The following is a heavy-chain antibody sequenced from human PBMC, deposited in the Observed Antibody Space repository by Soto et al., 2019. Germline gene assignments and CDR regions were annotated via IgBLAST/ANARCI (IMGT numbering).Heavy chain of an antibody. Sequence: SLRLSCAASGFSFSSHSFNWVRQAPGRGLEWVAYISSRSSLILYADSVRGRFVISRDNALNSLYLQMNSPRDEETAIYYCARERGEYDSGWYIDRWGQGTPVTASS. D-gene: IGHD6-19*01. CDR3: ARERGEYDSGWYIDR. CDR1: GFSFSSHS. V-gene: IGHV3-21*06. J-gene: IGHJ5*02. CDR2: ISSRSSLI.